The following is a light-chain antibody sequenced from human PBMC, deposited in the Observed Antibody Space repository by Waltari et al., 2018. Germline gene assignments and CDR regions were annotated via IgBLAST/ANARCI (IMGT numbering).Light chain of an antibody. Sequence: EIVMTQSPAILSASPGERATLSCRASQSVSTNLAGYQQKPGQAPRLLIYGASTRATGIPDRFSGSGSGTEFTLTISSLQSEDFVVYSCQQYNDWPRTFGQGTKVEIK. V-gene: IGKV3-15*01. CDR1: QSVSTN. J-gene: IGKJ1*01. CDR2: GAS. CDR3: QQYNDWPRT.